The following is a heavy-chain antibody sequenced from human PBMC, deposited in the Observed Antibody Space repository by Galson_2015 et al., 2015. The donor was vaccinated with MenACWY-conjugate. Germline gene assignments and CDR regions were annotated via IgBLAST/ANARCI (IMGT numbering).Heavy chain of an antibody. D-gene: IGHD2-15*01. Sequence: SLRLSCAASGFTFSSYWMHWVRQAPGKGLVWVSRINTDGSSTDYADSVQGRFTISRDNTKNTLYLQMTSLTADDTAVYYCARAWRETVVVVAAPWGQGTLVTVSS. J-gene: IGHJ5*02. CDR3: ARAWRETVVVVAAP. CDR2: INTDGSST. CDR1: GFTFSSYW. V-gene: IGHV3-74*01.